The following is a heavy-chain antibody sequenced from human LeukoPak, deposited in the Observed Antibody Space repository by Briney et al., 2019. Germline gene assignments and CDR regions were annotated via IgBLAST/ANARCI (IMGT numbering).Heavy chain of an antibody. CDR1: GGSISSYY. J-gene: IGHJ3*02. CDR2: INYSGST. D-gene: IGHD2-21*02. CDR3: AGIRLCGGDCYNSFDI. Sequence: SETLSLTCTVSGGSISSYYWSWIRQPPGKGLEWIGYINYSGSTNYNPSLKSRDTISIDTSKNQFSLKLSSVTAADTAVYYCAGIRLCGGDCYNSFDIWGQGTKVTVSS. V-gene: IGHV4-59*01.